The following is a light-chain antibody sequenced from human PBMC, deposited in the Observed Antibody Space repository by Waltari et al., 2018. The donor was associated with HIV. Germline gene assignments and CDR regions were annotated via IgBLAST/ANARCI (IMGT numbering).Light chain of an antibody. J-gene: IGKJ2*01. CDR2: KAS. Sequence: DIKMTQSPPTQSASVEDRVTITCRASQSISTWLAWFQQKPGEAPKMLIYKASTLDTGVPSRFSGSGSGTEFTLTISSLLPDDFATYYCQQYDNYPHTFGQGTKLE. CDR3: QQYDNYPHT. V-gene: IGKV1-5*03. CDR1: QSISTW.